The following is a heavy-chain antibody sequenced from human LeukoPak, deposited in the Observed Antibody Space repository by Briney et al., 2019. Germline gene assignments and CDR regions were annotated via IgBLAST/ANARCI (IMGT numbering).Heavy chain of an antibody. D-gene: IGHD4-17*01. V-gene: IGHV3-74*01. CDR1: GFTFSNYW. J-gene: IGHJ4*02. CDR2: ITTDGRST. Sequence: GGSLXLSCAASGFTFSNYWMHWVRQAPGRGLVWVSRITTDGRSTTYADSVKGRFTISRDNAKNTLYLQMNSLRAEDTAVYYCARATVTNPNLLDYWGQGTLVTVSS. CDR3: ARATVTNPNLLDY.